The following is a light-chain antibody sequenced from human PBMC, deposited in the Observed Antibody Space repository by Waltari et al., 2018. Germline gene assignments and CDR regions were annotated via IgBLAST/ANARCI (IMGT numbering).Light chain of an antibody. Sequence: EIVMTQSPATLSVSPGEGATLSCRASQSVTSLAWYQRKPGQAPRLLIYGASTRATGIPARFGGSGSGTEFTLTISSLQSEDLAVYYCQQYNKGLDTFGQGTKLEIK. CDR2: GAS. CDR3: QQYNKGLDT. CDR1: QSVTS. V-gene: IGKV3-15*01. J-gene: IGKJ2*01.